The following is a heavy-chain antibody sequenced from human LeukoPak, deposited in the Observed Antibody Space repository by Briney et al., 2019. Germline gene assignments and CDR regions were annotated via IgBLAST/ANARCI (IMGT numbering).Heavy chain of an antibody. D-gene: IGHD2-15*01. J-gene: IGHJ3*02. CDR3: ARRGSDCSGGNCYLGYSFDI. Sequence: SVKVSCKASGGTFSSYAFTWVRQAPGQGLEWMGGIIPIFGTANYAQKFQGRVSITADESTSTAYMELSSLRSENTAVYYCARRGSDCSGGNCYLGYSFDIWGQGTMVTVSS. CDR2: IIPIFGTA. CDR1: GGTFSSYA. V-gene: IGHV1-69*01.